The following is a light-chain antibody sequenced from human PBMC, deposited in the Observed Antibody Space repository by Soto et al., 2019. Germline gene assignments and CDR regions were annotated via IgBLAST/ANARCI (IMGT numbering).Light chain of an antibody. J-gene: IGKJ2*01. V-gene: IGKV4-1*01. CDR3: QQYYDIPYT. CDR1: QSLLYKSNNKNS. CDR2: WTS. Sequence: DIVMTQSPDSLPVSLGERATINCKSSQSLLYKSNNKNSLAWYQQKPGQPPQLLIYWTSTRESGVPDRFTGSGSVTDFTLTINSLQAEDVAVYYCQQYYDIPYTFGQGTKLEIK.